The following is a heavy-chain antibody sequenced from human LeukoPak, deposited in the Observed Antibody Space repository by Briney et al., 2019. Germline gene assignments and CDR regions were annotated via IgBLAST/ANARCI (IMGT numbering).Heavy chain of an antibody. V-gene: IGHV3-30-3*01. J-gene: IGHJ5*02. CDR2: ISYDRSNK. D-gene: IGHD3-3*01. Sequence: GRSLRLSCAASGFTFSSYAMHWVRQAPGKGLEWVAVISYDRSNKYYADSVKGRFTISRDNSKNTLYLQMNSLRAEDTAVYYCAREGRITIFGVAASPNWFDPWGQGTLVTVSS. CDR3: AREGRITIFGVAASPNWFDP. CDR1: GFTFSSYA.